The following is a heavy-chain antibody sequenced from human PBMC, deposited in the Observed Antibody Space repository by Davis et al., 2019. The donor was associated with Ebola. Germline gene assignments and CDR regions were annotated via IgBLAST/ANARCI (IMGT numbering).Heavy chain of an antibody. D-gene: IGHD3-22*01. CDR3: ARGRGHHESSGGDY. Sequence: ASVKVSCKASGYTFTSYDINWVRQATGQGLEWMGWMNPNSGNTGYAQKFQGRVTMTRNTSISTAYMELSSLRSEDTALYYCARGRGHHESSGGDYWGQGTLVTVSS. V-gene: IGHV1-8*01. J-gene: IGHJ4*02. CDR1: GYTFTSYD. CDR2: MNPNSGNT.